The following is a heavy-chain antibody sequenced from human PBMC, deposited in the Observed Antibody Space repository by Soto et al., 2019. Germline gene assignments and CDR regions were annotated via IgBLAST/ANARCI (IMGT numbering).Heavy chain of an antibody. CDR3: ASLGGPYCGGDCYNAAAGY. CDR1: GYSFTSYW. V-gene: IGHV5-51*01. CDR2: IYPGDSDT. Sequence: PGESLKISCKGSGYSFTSYWIGWVRQMPGKGLEWMGIIYPGDSDTRYSPSFQGQVTISAAKSISTAYLQWSSLKASDTAMYYCASLGGPYCGGDCYNAAAGYWGQGTLVTVSS. D-gene: IGHD2-21*02. J-gene: IGHJ4*02.